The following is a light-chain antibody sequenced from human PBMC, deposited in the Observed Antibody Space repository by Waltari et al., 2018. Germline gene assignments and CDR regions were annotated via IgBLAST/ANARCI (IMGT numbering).Light chain of an antibody. CDR2: WAS. Sequence: DIVLTQSPEFMAVSLGETATLNRKSIPSLLFNSDSKSYLAWYQQRRGQPPTLLIYWASTRESGVPDRFNGSGSGTDFSLTISSLQAEDAAVYYCHQYYSTPQTFGQGTKVEVK. CDR1: PSLLFNSDSKSY. V-gene: IGKV4-1*01. CDR3: HQYYSTPQT. J-gene: IGKJ1*01.